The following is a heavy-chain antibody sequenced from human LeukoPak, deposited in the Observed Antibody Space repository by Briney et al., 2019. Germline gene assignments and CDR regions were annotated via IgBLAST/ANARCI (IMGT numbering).Heavy chain of an antibody. CDR3: ARGAYYYGSGTSGGYYYYYYRDV. Sequence: PQSPSLTCTLSLGAISTYYWSSVRQPAGTRLEGMGYIYYSGITNYNPSLKSRVTISVDTSKNQFSLKLSSVTAADTAVYYCARGAYYYGSGTSGGYYYYYYRDVWRKGTRVSVSS. CDR2: IYYSGIT. D-gene: IGHD3-10*01. J-gene: IGHJ6*03. V-gene: IGHV4-59*08. CDR1: LGAISTYY.